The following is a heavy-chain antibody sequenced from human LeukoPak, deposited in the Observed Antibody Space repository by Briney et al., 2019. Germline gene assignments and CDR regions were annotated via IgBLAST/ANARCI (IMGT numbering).Heavy chain of an antibody. Sequence: PGGSLRLSCAASGFTFSSYGKHWVRQAPGKGLQWVAGISYDGSNKYYADSVKGRFTISRDNSKNTLYLQMNSLRAEDTAVYYCAKTYYYDSSGYSKWGQGTLVTVPS. CDR3: AKTYYYDSSGYSK. CDR2: ISYDGSNK. V-gene: IGHV3-30*18. CDR1: GFTFSSYG. J-gene: IGHJ4*02. D-gene: IGHD3-22*01.